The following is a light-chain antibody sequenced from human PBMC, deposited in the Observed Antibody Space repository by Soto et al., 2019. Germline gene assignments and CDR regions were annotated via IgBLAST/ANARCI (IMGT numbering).Light chain of an antibody. V-gene: IGKV3-20*01. CDR2: DAS. CDR1: QSVASRH. J-gene: IGKJ3*01. CDR3: QQYGSAPFT. Sequence: EIVLTQSPGTLSLSPGERATLSCRAIQSVASRHLAWYRQKPGQTPRLLIYDASSRATGIPDRISGSGSGTDFTLTISRLEPEDFAVYYCQQYGSAPFTFGPGTKVDIK.